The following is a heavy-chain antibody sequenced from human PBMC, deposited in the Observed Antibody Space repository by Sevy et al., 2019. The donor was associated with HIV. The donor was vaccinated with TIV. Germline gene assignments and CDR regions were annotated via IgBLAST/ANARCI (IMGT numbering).Heavy chain of an antibody. Sequence: ASVKVSCKASGYTFTGYYMHWVRQATGQGLEWMGRINPNSGGTNYAQKFQGRVTMTRDTSISTAYMELSRLRSDDTAVYYCARAKRLGRDYYYYGMDVWGQGTTVTVSS. D-gene: IGHD7-27*01. CDR3: ARAKRLGRDYYYYGMDV. V-gene: IGHV1-2*06. CDR1: GYTFTGYY. J-gene: IGHJ6*02. CDR2: INPNSGGT.